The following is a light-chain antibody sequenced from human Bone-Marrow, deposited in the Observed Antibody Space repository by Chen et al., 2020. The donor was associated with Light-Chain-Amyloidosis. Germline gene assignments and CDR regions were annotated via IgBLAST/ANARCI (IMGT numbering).Light chain of an antibody. CDR3: QVWDRSSDRPV. Sequence: SYVLTQPSSVSVAPAQTATIACGGNNIGSTSVHRYQQTPGQAPLLVVYDDSDRPSGIPERLSGSNSGNTATLTISRVEAGDEADYYCQVWDRSSDRPVFGGGTKLTVL. CDR2: DDS. V-gene: IGLV3-21*02. J-gene: IGLJ3*02. CDR1: NIGSTS.